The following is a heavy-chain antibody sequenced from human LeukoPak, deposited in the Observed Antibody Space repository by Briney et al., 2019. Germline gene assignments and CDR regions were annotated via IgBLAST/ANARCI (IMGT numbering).Heavy chain of an antibody. CDR2: IYSGGTT. V-gene: IGHV3-53*01. CDR1: GFTVSDNY. D-gene: IGHD5-18*01. Sequence: GGSLRLSCAASGFTVSDNYMNWVRQAPGKGLEWVSVIYSGGTTYYADSVKGRLTISRDNSKNTLYLQMNSLRAEDTAVYYCARGTRGYSYGRFDCWGQGTLVTVSS. CDR3: ARGTRGYSYGRFDC. J-gene: IGHJ4*02.